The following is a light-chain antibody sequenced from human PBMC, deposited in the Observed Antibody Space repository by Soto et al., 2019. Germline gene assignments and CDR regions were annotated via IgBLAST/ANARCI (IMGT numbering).Light chain of an antibody. CDR2: DTS. V-gene: IGKV3-20*01. CDR1: KGIADT. J-gene: IGKJ5*01. Sequence: IVLTPSPHTMSESPGEGVTLSCRANKGIADTLAWYQHKPGQTPRLLIYDTSTRATGIADRFSGSGSGTDFTITISILEPEDVARYCCQQYGYPPITFGQGTRLEV. CDR3: QQYGYPPIT.